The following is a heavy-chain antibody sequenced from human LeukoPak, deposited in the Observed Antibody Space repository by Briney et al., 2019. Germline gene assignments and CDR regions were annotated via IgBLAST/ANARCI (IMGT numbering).Heavy chain of an antibody. J-gene: IGHJ3*02. CDR2: MSAYNGNT. CDR1: GYTFTSYG. V-gene: IGHV1-18*01. CDR3: ARDEGYYDSSGPNDAFDI. Sequence: ASVKVSCKASGYTFTSYGISWVRQAPGQGLEWMGWMSAYNGNTNYAQKLQGRVTMTTDTSTSTAYMELRSLRSDDTAVHYCARDEGYYDSSGPNDAFDIWGQGTMVTVSS. D-gene: IGHD3-22*01.